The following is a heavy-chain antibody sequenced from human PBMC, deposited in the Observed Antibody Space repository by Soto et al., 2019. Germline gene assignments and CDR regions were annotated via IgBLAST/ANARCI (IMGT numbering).Heavy chain of an antibody. J-gene: IGHJ4*02. CDR2: IIPILGIA. D-gene: IGHD2-15*01. CDR1: GGTFSSYT. Sequence: GASVKVSCKASGGTFSSYTISWVRQAPGQGLEWMGRIIPILGIANYAQKFQGRVTITADKSTSTAYMELSSLRSEDTAVYYCASVKGGYCSGGSCVPMEDFDYWGQGTLVTVSS. V-gene: IGHV1-69*02. CDR3: ASVKGGYCSGGSCVPMEDFDY.